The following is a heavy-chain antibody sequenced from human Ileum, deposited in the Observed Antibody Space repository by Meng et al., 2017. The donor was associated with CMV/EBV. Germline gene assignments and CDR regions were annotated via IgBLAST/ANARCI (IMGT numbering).Heavy chain of an antibody. V-gene: IGHV4-59*08. CDR1: GASISSSY. Sequence: SGASISSSYWSWIRQPPGKGLEWIGFVQYSGSSTYNPSLKSRVTISLDTSKNQFSLKLSSVIATDTAIYYCARHLIEAVAGIDAFDIWGQGTMVTVSS. J-gene: IGHJ3*02. CDR3: ARHLIEAVAGIDAFDI. D-gene: IGHD6-19*01. CDR2: VQYSGSS.